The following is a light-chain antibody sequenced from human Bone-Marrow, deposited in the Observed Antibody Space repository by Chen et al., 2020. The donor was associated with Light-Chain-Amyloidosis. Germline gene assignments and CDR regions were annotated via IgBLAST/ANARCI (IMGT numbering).Light chain of an antibody. CDR1: NIGSTS. V-gene: IGLV3-21*02. J-gene: IGLJ3*02. Sequence: SYVLTQPSSVSVASGQTATIACGGNNIGSTSVHWYQQPPGQAPLLVVYDDSDRPSGIPERLSGSNSGNTATRTIRRVEAGDEADYYCQVWDRSSDRPVFGGGTKLTVL. CDR3: QVWDRSSDRPV. CDR2: DDS.